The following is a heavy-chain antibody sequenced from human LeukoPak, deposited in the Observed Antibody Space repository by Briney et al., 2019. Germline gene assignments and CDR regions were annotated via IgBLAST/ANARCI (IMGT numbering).Heavy chain of an antibody. Sequence: GGSLRLSCAASGFTLSNAWMSWVRQAPGKGLEWVGHIRSKTDGGTTDYAAPVKGRFTISRDDSKNTLYLQMNSLKTEDTAVYYCTTLPGYSSGWYSLDYWGQGTLVTVSS. CDR1: GFTLSNAW. CDR3: TTLPGYSSGWYSLDY. J-gene: IGHJ4*02. D-gene: IGHD6-19*01. CDR2: IRSKTDGGTT. V-gene: IGHV3-15*01.